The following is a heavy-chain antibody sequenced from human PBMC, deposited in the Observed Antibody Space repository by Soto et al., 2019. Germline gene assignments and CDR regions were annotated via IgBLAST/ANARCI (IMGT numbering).Heavy chain of an antibody. CDR1: GFTFSNYA. D-gene: IGHD6-13*01. Sequence: PGGSLRLSCAASGFTFSNYAMNWVRQAPGKGLEWVSANSVSGGSTYYADSVKGRFAIFRDTSKNTLYLQMNSLRAEDTAIYYCAKSLSSTWAFDYWGQGGLVTVSS. CDR3: AKSLSSTWAFDY. V-gene: IGHV3-23*01. J-gene: IGHJ4*02. CDR2: NSVSGGST.